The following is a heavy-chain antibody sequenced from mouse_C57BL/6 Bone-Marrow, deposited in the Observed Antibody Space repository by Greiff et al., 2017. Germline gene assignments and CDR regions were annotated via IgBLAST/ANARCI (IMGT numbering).Heavy chain of an antibody. CDR2: IDPSDSYT. V-gene: IGHV1-59*01. J-gene: IGHJ2*01. CDR1: GYTFTSYW. D-gene: IGHD3-2*02. Sequence: VQLQQSGAELVRPGTSVKLSCKASGYTFTSYWMHWVKQRPGQGLEWIGVIDPSDSYTNYNQKFKGKATLTVDTSSSTAYMQLSSLTSEDSAVYYCARRGGSGYKDYFDYWGQGTTLTVSS. CDR3: ARRGGSGYKDYFDY.